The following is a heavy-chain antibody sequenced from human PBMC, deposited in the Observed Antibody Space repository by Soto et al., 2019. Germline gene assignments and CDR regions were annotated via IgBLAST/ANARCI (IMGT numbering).Heavy chain of an antibody. Sequence: EVQLLESGGHLVQPGGSLRLSCAASGFIFSNYAMSWVRQAPGKGLEWVSFISGSGSTTYYADSVKGRFTISRGNSKNMLYVQMNSLRAEDAAVYYCVREASSTGLHLDHWGRGTQVTVS. CDR2: ISGSGSTT. CDR1: GFIFSNYA. CDR3: VREASSTGLHLDH. J-gene: IGHJ4*02. V-gene: IGHV3-23*01. D-gene: IGHD6-6*01.